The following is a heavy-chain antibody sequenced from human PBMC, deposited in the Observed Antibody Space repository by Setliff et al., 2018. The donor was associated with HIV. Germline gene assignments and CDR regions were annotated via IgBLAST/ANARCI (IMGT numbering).Heavy chain of an antibody. Sequence: GGSLRLSCAASGFTFSSYEMNWVRQAPGKGLEWVSYISSSGSTIYYADAVKGRFTISRDNAKNSLYLQMNSLRAEDTAVYYCARDDSNYRQHGMDVWGQGTTVTVSS. CDR1: GFTFSSYE. CDR2: ISSSGSTI. V-gene: IGHV3-48*03. J-gene: IGHJ6*02. D-gene: IGHD4-4*01. CDR3: ARDDSNYRQHGMDV.